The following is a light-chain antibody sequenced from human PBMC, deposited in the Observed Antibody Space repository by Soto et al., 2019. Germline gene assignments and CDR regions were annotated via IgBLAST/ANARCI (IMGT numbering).Light chain of an antibody. CDR3: CSYGGSRTLV. CDR1: SSDVGSYNL. J-gene: IGLJ2*01. CDR2: EGS. V-gene: IGLV2-23*01. Sequence: QSALTQPASVSGSPGQSITISCTGTSSDVGSYNLVSWYQQYPGKAPKIMIYEGSKRPSGVSNRFSGSKSGNTASLTISGLQAEDEADYYCCSYGGSRTLVFGGGTKVTVL.